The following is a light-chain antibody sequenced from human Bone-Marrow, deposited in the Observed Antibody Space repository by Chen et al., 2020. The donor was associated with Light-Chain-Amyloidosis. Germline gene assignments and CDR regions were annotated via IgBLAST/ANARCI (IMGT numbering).Light chain of an antibody. V-gene: IGKV1-33*01. J-gene: IGKJ3*01. Sequence: DIQMTQSPSSLSASVRDRVTITCPARPDISNNLNWYQQKPGTAPNLLIYAAANLEAGVPARFIGSGYATDFTLTISCLHPEDMATYYCQDYDTLIQFAFAPGTKVD. CDR2: AAA. CDR1: PDISNN. CDR3: QDYDTLIQFA.